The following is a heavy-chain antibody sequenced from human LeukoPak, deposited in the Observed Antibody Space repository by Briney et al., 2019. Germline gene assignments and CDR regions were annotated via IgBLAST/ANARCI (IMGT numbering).Heavy chain of an antibody. D-gene: IGHD3-22*01. J-gene: IGHJ4*01. V-gene: IGHV3-53*01. CDR3: ARGGPGDSSGYYSSFDY. Sequence: PGGSLRLSCAASGFTVSSYYMSWVRQAPGKELEWVSVIYSGGTTYYADSVKGRFTIYRDNSKNTLYIQMNSLRADDTAMYYCARGGPGDSSGYYSSFDYWGQERLSPSPQ. CDR1: GFTVSSYY. CDR2: IYSGGTT.